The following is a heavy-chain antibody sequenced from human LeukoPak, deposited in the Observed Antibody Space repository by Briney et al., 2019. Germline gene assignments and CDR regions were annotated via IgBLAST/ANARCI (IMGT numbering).Heavy chain of an antibody. CDR1: GYTFTGYY. Sequence: GASVKVSCKASGYTFTGYYMHWVRQAPGQGVEWMGRINPNSGGTNYAQKFQGRVTMTRDTSISTAYMELSRLRSDDTAVYYCARDLGYCSGGRCSDYWGQGTLVTVSS. CDR3: ARDLGYCSGGRCSDY. CDR2: INPNSGGT. J-gene: IGHJ4*02. V-gene: IGHV1-2*06. D-gene: IGHD2-15*01.